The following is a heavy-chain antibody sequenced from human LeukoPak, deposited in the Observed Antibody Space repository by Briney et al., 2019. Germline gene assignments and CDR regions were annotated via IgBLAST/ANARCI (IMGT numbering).Heavy chain of an antibody. CDR2: ISGTSTYI. D-gene: IGHD6-6*01. V-gene: IGHV3-21*01. CDR1: GFTFSSYA. Sequence: SGGSLRLSCAASGFTFSSYAMNWVRQAPGKGLEWVSSISGTSTYIYYADSLKGRFTISRDNAKNSLYLQMNNLRAEDTAVYYCARETIAALDLDYWGQGTLVTVSS. CDR3: ARETIAALDLDY. J-gene: IGHJ4*02.